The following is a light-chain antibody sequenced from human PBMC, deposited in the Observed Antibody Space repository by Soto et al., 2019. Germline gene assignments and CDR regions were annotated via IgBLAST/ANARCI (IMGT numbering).Light chain of an antibody. CDR2: AAS. CDR3: QQSYSTPRT. J-gene: IGKJ2*01. CDR1: QSISTY. V-gene: IGKV1-39*01. Sequence: DIQMTQSPSTLPASVGDRVTISCRTNQSISTYLNWYQQKPGKAPQLLIYAASSLHSGVPSRVSGGGSGTDFTLSISSLQPEDFAIYYCQQSYSTPRTFGQGTKLEIK.